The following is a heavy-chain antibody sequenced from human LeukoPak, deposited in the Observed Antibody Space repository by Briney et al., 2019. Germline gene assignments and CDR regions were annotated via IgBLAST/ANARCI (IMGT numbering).Heavy chain of an antibody. J-gene: IGHJ4*02. CDR1: GFTFTGYS. Sequence: GGSLRLSCAASGFTFTGYSMNWFRQAPGKGLEWISYISITSDKIFYADSVKGRFTISRDNAWNSLYLQMNSLRDEDTAVYYCATSRTFDYWGQGTLVTVSS. V-gene: IGHV3-48*02. D-gene: IGHD1-1*01. CDR3: ATSRTFDY. CDR2: ISITSDKI.